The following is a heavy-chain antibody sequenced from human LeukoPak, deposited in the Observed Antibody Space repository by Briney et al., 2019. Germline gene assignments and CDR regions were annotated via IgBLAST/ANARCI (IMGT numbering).Heavy chain of an antibody. CDR2: INHSGST. V-gene: IGHV4-34*01. Sequence: PSETLSLTCAVYGGSFSGYYWSWIRQPPGKGLEWIGEINHSGSTNYNPSLKSRVTISVDTSKNQFSLKLSSVTAADTAVYYCARVLRRVRAFDIWGQGTMVTVSS. CDR1: GGSFSGYY. J-gene: IGHJ3*02. CDR3: ARVLRRVRAFDI. D-gene: IGHD2-21*01.